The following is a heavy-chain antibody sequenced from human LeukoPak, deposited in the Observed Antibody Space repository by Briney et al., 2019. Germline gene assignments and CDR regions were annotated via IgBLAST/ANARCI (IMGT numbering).Heavy chain of an antibody. CDR3: AKDLVWFGEVTGY. J-gene: IGHJ4*02. Sequence: GGTLRLSCAASGFTFSSYGMSWVRQAPGKGLEWVSAISGSGGSTYYADSVKGRFTISRDNSKNTLYLQMNSLRAEDTAVYYCAKDLVWFGEVTGYWGQGPLVTVSS. V-gene: IGHV3-23*01. CDR1: GFTFSSYG. D-gene: IGHD3-10*01. CDR2: ISGSGGST.